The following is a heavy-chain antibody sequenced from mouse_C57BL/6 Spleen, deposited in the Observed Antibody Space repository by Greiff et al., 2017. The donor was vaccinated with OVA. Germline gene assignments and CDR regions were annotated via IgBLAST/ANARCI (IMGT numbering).Heavy chain of an antibody. J-gene: IGHJ1*03. CDR3: ARQESKRYFDV. D-gene: IGHD2-5*01. V-gene: IGHV1-61*01. CDR1: GYTFPSYW. Sequence: VQPQQPGAELVRPGSSVKLSCKASGYTFPSYWMDWVKQRPGQGLEWIGNIYPSDSETHYNQKFKDKATLTVDKSSSTAYMQLSSLTSEDSAVYYCARQESKRYFDVWGTGTTVTVSS. CDR2: IYPSDSET.